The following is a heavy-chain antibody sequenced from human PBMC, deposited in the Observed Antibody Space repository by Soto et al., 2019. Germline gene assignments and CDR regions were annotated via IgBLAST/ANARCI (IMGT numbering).Heavy chain of an antibody. CDR1: GYTFTSYY. V-gene: IGHV1-46*01. D-gene: IGHD2-8*01. CDR3: ARQARYCTNGVCSAYGMDV. Sequence: QVQLVQSGAEVKKPGASVKVSCKASGYTFTSYYMQWVRQAPGQGLEWMGIINRSGGSTSYAQKIQGRVTMTRDTSTSTVYMELSSLRSEDTAVYYCARQARYCTNGVCSAYGMDVWGQGTTVTVSS. J-gene: IGHJ6*02. CDR2: INRSGGST.